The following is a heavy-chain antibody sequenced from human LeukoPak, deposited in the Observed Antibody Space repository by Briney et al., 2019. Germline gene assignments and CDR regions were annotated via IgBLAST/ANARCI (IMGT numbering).Heavy chain of an antibody. CDR3: ARHITYYDYVWGSYPLNNWFDP. V-gene: IGHV4-39*01. Sequence: PSETLSLTCTVSGGSISSSSYYWGWIRQPPGKGLEWIGSIYYSGSTYYNPSLKSRVTISVDTSKNQFSLKPSSVTAADTAVYYCARHITYYDYVWGSYPLNNWFDPWGQGTLVTVSS. D-gene: IGHD3-16*01. CDR1: GGSISSSSYY. J-gene: IGHJ5*02. CDR2: IYYSGST.